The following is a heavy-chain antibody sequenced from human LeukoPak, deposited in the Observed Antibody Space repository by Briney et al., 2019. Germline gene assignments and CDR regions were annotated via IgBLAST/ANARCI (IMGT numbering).Heavy chain of an antibody. Sequence: GGSLRLSCAASGFTFSTYNMNWVRQAPGKGLEWVSYISSSSSTIYYADSVKGRFTISRDNAKNSLYLQMNSLRAEDTAVYYCAELGITMIGGVWGKGTTVTISS. CDR3: AELGITMIGGV. CDR1: GFTFSTYN. D-gene: IGHD3-10*02. V-gene: IGHV3-48*01. J-gene: IGHJ6*04. CDR2: ISSSSSTI.